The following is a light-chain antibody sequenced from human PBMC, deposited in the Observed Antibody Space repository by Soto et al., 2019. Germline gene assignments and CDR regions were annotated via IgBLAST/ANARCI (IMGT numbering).Light chain of an antibody. V-gene: IGKV3-11*01. CDR2: DAS. CDR3: QQLNNWPLT. J-gene: IGKJ4*01. Sequence: EIVLTQSPATRSLSPGERATLPCRASQSVRSDLAWYQQKPGQAPRLLIYDASRRATGIPARFSGSGSGTDFTLTISSLEPEDFAVYYCQQLNNWPLTFGGGTKVDI. CDR1: QSVRSD.